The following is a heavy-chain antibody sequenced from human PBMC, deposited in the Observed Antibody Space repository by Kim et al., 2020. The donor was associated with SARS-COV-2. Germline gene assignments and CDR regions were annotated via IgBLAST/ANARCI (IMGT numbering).Heavy chain of an antibody. Sequence: GGSLRLSCAASGFTFSSYAMSWVRQAPGKGLEWVSAISGSGGSTYYADSVKGRFTISRDNSKNTLYLQMNSLRAEDTAVYYCAKDPIEFGYYDILTGFPRGDAFDSWGQGTMVTVSS. V-gene: IGHV3-23*01. CDR2: ISGSGGST. D-gene: IGHD3-9*01. CDR1: GFTFSSYA. CDR3: AKDPIEFGYYDILTGFPRGDAFDS. J-gene: IGHJ3*02.